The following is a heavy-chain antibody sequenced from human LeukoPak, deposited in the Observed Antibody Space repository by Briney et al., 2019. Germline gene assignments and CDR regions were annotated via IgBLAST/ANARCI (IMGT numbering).Heavy chain of an antibody. J-gene: IGHJ4*02. CDR2: IYYSGST. CDR3: AGLAYSSGCPFDY. Sequence: SETLSLTCTVSGGSISSSSYYWGWIRQPPGKGLEWIGSIYYSGSTYYNPSVKSRVTISVDTFKNQFSLKLSSVTAADTAVYYCAGLAYSSGCPFDYWGQGTLVNVSS. CDR1: GGSISSSSYY. D-gene: IGHD6-19*01. V-gene: IGHV4-39*01.